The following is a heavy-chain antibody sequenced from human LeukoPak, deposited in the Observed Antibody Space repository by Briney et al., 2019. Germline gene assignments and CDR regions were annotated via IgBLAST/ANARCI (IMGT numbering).Heavy chain of an antibody. Sequence: SVKVSCKASGGTFSSYAISWVRQAPGQGLEWMGTIIPIFATVNYAQKFQGRVTITADESTSTAYMELSSLRSEDTAVYYCARVGCSSTNCYGNYYMDVWGKGTTVTVS. J-gene: IGHJ6*03. D-gene: IGHD2-2*01. CDR3: ARVGCSSTNCYGNYYMDV. V-gene: IGHV1-69*13. CDR2: IIPIFATV. CDR1: GGTFSSYA.